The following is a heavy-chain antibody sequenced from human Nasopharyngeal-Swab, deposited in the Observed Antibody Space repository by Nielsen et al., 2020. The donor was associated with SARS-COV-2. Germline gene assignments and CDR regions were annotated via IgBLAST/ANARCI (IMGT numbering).Heavy chain of an antibody. V-gene: IGHV3-33*01. D-gene: IGHD4-17*01. Sequence: GESLKISCAASGFTFSSYGMHWVRQAPGKGLEWVAVIWYDGSNKYYADSVKGRFTISRDNSKNTLYLQMNSLRAEDTAMYYCARDDYGDYGEPFDYWGQGTLVTVSS. J-gene: IGHJ4*02. CDR3: ARDDYGDYGEPFDY. CDR1: GFTFSSYG. CDR2: IWYDGSNK.